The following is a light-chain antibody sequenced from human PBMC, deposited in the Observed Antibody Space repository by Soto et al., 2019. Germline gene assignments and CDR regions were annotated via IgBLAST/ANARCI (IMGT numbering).Light chain of an antibody. J-gene: IGKJ5*01. CDR2: VAS. Sequence: EIVLTQSPGTLSLSPGERATLSCRASQSVSSSYLAWYQQKPGQAPRLLIYVASYRATGIPARFSGSGSGTEYTLTTSNLQAEDFAVYYCQQLNNWPHTFGQGTRLEIK. CDR1: QSVSSSY. CDR3: QQLNNWPHT. V-gene: IGKV3D-20*02.